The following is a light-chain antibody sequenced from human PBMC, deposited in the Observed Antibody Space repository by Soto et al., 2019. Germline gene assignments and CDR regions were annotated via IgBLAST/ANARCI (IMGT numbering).Light chain of an antibody. CDR3: CSYAGSYTYV. Sequence: QSVLTQPRSVSGSPGQSVTISCTGTSSDVGGYNYVSWYQQHPGKAPKLMIYDVSKRPSGVPDRFSGSKSGNTASLTISGLQAEDEADYYCCSYAGSYTYVFGTGIKVTV. J-gene: IGLJ1*01. V-gene: IGLV2-11*01. CDR2: DVS. CDR1: SSDVGGYNY.